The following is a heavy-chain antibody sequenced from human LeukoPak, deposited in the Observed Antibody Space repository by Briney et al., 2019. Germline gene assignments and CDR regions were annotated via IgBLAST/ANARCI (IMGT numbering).Heavy chain of an antibody. CDR1: GFTFSSYA. V-gene: IGHV3-30*01. CDR2: ISYDGSNK. Sequence: GGSLRLSCAASGFTFSSYAMHWVRQAPGKGLEWVAVISYDGSNKYYADSVKGRLTISRDNSKNTLYLQMNSLRAEDTAVYYCAGDLYYDFWSGSDLPDYWGQGTLVTVSS. D-gene: IGHD3-3*01. J-gene: IGHJ4*02. CDR3: AGDLYYDFWSGSDLPDY.